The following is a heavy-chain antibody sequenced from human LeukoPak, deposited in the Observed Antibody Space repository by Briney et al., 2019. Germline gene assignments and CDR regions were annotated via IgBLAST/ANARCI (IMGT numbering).Heavy chain of an antibody. D-gene: IGHD2-21*01. J-gene: IGHJ1*01. CDR2: IYYSGST. CDR3: ARDGPPYCGGDCYSRYFQH. Sequence: TLSLTCTVSGGSNSSGDYYWSWIRQPPGKGLEWIGYIYYSGSTYYNPSLKSRVTISVDTSKNQFSLKLSSVTAADTAVYYCARDGPPYCGGDCYSRYFQHWGQGTLVTVSS. CDR1: GGSNSSGDYY. V-gene: IGHV4-30-4*08.